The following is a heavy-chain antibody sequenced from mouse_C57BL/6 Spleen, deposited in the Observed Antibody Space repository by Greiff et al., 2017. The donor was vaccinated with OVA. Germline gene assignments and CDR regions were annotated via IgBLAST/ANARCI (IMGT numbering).Heavy chain of an antibody. CDR3: ARVTTVVGNAMDY. CDR2: IWTGGGT. J-gene: IGHJ4*01. CDR1: GFSLTSYA. D-gene: IGHD1-1*01. Sequence: VQLQQSGPGLVAPSQSLSITCTVSGFSLTSYAISWVRQPPGKGLEWLGVIWTGGGTNYNSALKSRLSISKDNSKSQVFLKMNSLPTDDTARYYCARVTTVVGNAMDYWGQGTSVTVSS. V-gene: IGHV2-9-1*01.